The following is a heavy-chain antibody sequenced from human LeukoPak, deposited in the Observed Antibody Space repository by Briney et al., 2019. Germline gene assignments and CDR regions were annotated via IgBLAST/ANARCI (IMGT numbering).Heavy chain of an antibody. V-gene: IGHV3-7*01. J-gene: IGHJ4*02. Sequence: GGSLRLSCAASGFTFSTHWMIWVRQAPGKGLEWVANVKQDGSEKYYVDSVKGRFTISRVNAKNPLYLQMNSLRAEDTAVDYCATGRAAHLFDFWGQGTLVTVSS. CDR3: ATGRAAHLFDF. CDR2: VKQDGSEK. CDR1: GFTFSTHW. D-gene: IGHD6-6*01.